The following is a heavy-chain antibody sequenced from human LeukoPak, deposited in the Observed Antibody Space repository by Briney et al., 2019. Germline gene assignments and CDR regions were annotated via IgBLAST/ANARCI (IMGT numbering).Heavy chain of an antibody. CDR2: FYYSGST. CDR3: ARELDGSGSYWFDP. V-gene: IGHV4-59*01. D-gene: IGHD3-10*01. Sequence: PSVTLSLTCTVSGGSISSYYWSWIPQPPGKGLEWIGYFYYSGSTNYNPSLKSRVTISVDTSKNQFSLKLSSVTAADTAVYYCARELDGSGSYWFDPWGQGTLVTVSS. CDR1: GGSISSYY. J-gene: IGHJ5*02.